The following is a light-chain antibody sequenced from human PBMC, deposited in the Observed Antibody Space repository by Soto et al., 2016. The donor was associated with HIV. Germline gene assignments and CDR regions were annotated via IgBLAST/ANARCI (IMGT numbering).Light chain of an antibody. CDR2: AAS. CDR3: QQSYSTPPT. V-gene: IGKV1-39*01. J-gene: IGKJ1*01. CDR1: QSISDY. Sequence: DIQMTQSPSSLSASVGDRVAITCRTSQSISDYLNWYQQKPGKAPKLLIYAASSLQSGVPSRFSSSGSGTDFTLTISSLQPEDFATYYCQQSYSTPPTFGQGTKVDIK.